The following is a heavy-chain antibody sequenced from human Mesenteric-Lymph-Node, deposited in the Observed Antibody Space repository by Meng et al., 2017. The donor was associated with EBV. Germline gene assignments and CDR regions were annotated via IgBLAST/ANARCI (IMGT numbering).Heavy chain of an antibody. V-gene: IGHV4-34*01. CDR3: ARPRIRYGSGSYYY. Sequence: QVPLQQWGAGLFKPSGPLSLTCAVHGGSFSDYFWTWIRQAPGKGLEWVGEINHSGSTKYNPSLKSRVTISVDTSKNQISLNLNSVTAADTAVYYCARPRIRYGSGSYYYWGQGTLVTVSS. D-gene: IGHD3-10*01. CDR2: INHSGST. J-gene: IGHJ4*02. CDR1: GGSFSDYF.